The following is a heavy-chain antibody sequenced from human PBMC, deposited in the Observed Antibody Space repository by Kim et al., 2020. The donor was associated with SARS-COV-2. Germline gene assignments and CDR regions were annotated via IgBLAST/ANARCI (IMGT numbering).Heavy chain of an antibody. Sequence: SETLSLTCTVSGYSISSGYYWGWIRQPPGKGLEWIGSIYHSGSTYYNPSLKSRVTISVDTSKNQFSLKLSSVTAADTAVYYCARVDGSGVRAIYFDYWG. CDR3: ARVDGSGVRAIYFDY. CDR1: GYSISSGYY. V-gene: IGHV4-38-2*02. D-gene: IGHD3-10*01. J-gene: IGHJ4*01. CDR2: IYHSGST.